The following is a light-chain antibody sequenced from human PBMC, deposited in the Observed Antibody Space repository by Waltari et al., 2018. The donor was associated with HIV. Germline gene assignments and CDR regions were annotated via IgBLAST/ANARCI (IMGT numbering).Light chain of an antibody. J-gene: IGLJ1*01. CDR3: ATWNDSLSGYV. CDR1: SSNLGRSY. V-gene: IGLV1-47*01. CDR2: RNN. Sequence: QSVLTQPPPASGTPGQGSTIPCSGSSSNLGRSYVYWYQQVPGTAPKRLIYRNNQRPSGVPDRFSGSKSGTSASLAISGLRSEDEADYYCATWNDSLSGYVFGTGTKVTV.